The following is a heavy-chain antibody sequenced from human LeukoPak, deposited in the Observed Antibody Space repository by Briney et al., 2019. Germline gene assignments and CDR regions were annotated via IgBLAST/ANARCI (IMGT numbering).Heavy chain of an antibody. V-gene: IGHV3-53*01. Sequence: GGSLRLSCAASGFTVSSNYMSWVRQAPGKGLGWVSVIYSGGSTYYADSVKGRFTISRDNSKNTLYLQMDNLRAEDTAVYYCAKLRRYYYDSSGPTVDYWGQGTLVIVSS. CDR2: IYSGGST. CDR1: GFTVSSNY. D-gene: IGHD3-22*01. J-gene: IGHJ4*02. CDR3: AKLRRYYYDSSGPTVDY.